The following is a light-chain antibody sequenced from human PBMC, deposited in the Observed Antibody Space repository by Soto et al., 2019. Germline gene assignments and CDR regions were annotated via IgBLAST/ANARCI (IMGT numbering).Light chain of an antibody. CDR1: QSLSRN. Sequence: IVLTQSPATLSLSPGQRATLSCRASQSLSRNLAWYKQKRGQAPRLHIYDAFNRDPGIPARFSGSGSGTDSTLAISSLEPEDFAVYYCQHRRNWPPLTFGGGTKIEIK. CDR3: QHRRNWPPLT. CDR2: DAF. J-gene: IGKJ4*01. V-gene: IGKV3-11*01.